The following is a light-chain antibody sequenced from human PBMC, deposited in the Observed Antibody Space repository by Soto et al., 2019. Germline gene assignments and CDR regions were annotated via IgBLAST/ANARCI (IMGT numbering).Light chain of an antibody. CDR1: SGHSSYA. Sequence: QSVLTQSPSASASLGASVKLTCTLSSGHSSYAIAWHQQQPEKGPRYLMKLNSDGSHSKGDGIPDRFSGSSSGAERYLTISRLQSEDEGEYYCQTWGTGIQGVFGGGTKLTVL. CDR2: LNSDGSH. CDR3: QTWGTGIQGV. V-gene: IGLV4-69*01. J-gene: IGLJ2*01.